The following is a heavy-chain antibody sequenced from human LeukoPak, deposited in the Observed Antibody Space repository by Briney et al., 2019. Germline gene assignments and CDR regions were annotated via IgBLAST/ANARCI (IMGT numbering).Heavy chain of an antibody. Sequence: SETLSLTCTVSGGSINSSGYYWGWIRQPPGKGLEWIGSIYYSGNSYYNPSLKRRVSILVDTSKNQFSLRLSSVTAADTAVYYCASHTKYGDYVRWFDPWGQGTLVTVSS. CDR2: IYYSGNS. CDR1: GGSINSSGYY. J-gene: IGHJ5*02. CDR3: ASHTKYGDYVRWFDP. D-gene: IGHD4-17*01. V-gene: IGHV4-39*01.